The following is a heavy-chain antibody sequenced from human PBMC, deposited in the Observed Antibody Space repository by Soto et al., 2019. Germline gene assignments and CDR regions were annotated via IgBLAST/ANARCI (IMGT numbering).Heavy chain of an antibody. Sequence: SGPTLVNATQTLTLTCTFSGFSLSTSGMCVSWIRQPPGKALEWLALIDWYDDKYYSTSLKTRLTISKDTSKNQVVLTMTNMDTMDTATYYCARRTRVTTVTHLTGKDDWGHRTTVTV. J-gene: IGHJ6*02. CDR3: ARRTRVTTVTHLTGKDD. CDR1: GFSLSTSGMC. CDR2: IDWYDDK. V-gene: IGHV2-70*01. D-gene: IGHD4-4*01.